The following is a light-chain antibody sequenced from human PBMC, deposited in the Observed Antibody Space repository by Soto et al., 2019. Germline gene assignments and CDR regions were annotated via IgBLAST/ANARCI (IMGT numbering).Light chain of an antibody. V-gene: IGLV2-14*01. Sequence: QSALTQPASVSGSPGQSITISCTGTSSDVGGYNYVSWYQQHPGKAPKLLIYEVTNRPSGVSYRFSASKSGNTASLTISGLQAEDEADYYCISYTSSSTRVFGGGTKLTVL. CDR2: EVT. CDR3: ISYTSSSTRV. J-gene: IGLJ3*02. CDR1: SSDVGGYNY.